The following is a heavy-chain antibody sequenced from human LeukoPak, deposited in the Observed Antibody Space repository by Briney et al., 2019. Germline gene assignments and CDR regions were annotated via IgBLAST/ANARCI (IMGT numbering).Heavy chain of an antibody. D-gene: IGHD6-19*01. CDR2: ITVGNGNT. CDR3: ARDLKQFGGWLDY. CDR1: GYSFTNYA. V-gene: IGHV1-3*01. J-gene: IGHJ4*02. Sequence: ASVKVSRKASGYSFTNYAIHWVRQAPGQRLEWMGWITVGNGNTKYSQKFQDRVTITRDTSANTAYMELSSLRSEDTAVYYCARDLKQFGGWLDYWGQGTLVTVSS.